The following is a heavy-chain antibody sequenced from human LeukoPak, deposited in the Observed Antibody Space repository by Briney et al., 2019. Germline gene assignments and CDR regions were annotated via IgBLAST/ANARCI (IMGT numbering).Heavy chain of an antibody. CDR3: ARAMARYYDSSGYYYYFDY. J-gene: IGHJ4*02. CDR2: INHSGST. D-gene: IGHD3-22*01. V-gene: IGHV4-34*01. CDR1: GGSFSGYY. Sequence: SETLSLTCAVYGGSFSGYYWSWIRQPPEKGLEWIGEINHSGSTNYNPSLKSRVTISVDTSKNQFSLKLSSVTAADTAVYYCARAMARYYDSSGYYYYFDYWGQGTLVTVSS.